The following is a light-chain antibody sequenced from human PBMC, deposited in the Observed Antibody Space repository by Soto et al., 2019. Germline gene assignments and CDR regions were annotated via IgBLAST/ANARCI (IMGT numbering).Light chain of an antibody. J-gene: IGKJ2*01. Sequence: DIVMTQSPDSLAVSLGERATINCKSSQTVLYSSHNKNHLAWYQQKPGQPPKLVIHWASTRESGVADRFSGSGSGTNFTLTISSLQAEDVAVYFCQQYYSTAYTFGQGTKLEIK. V-gene: IGKV4-1*01. CDR3: QQYYSTAYT. CDR1: QTVLYSSHNKNH. CDR2: WAS.